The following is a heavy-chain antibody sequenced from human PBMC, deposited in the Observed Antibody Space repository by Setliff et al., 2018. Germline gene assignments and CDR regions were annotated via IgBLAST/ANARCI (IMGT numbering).Heavy chain of an antibody. D-gene: IGHD3-3*01. CDR3: ARDAPTPYYNFWSGILEY. V-gene: IGHV3-23*01. CDR2: ISDTSGST. J-gene: IGHJ4*02. Sequence: GGSLRLSCAASGFTVSTYAMSWVRQAPGKGLEWVSTISDTSGSTYYADAVKGRFTISRDNSKNTLYLQMNTLRVEDTALYYCARDAPTPYYNFWSGILEYWGQGALVTVSS. CDR1: GFTVSTYA.